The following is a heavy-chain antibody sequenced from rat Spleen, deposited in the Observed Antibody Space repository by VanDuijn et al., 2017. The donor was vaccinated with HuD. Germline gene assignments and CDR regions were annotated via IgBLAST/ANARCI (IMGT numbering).Heavy chain of an antibody. V-gene: IGHV5-20*01. Sequence: EVQLVESGGGLVQPGRSLKLSCVTSGFTFNYYWMTWIRQAPTKGLEWVATISYDGGSTYYRDSVKGRFTISRDNAKSSLYLQMDSLRSEDTATYYCARGTTIRGYVLDAWGQGVMVTVSS. D-gene: IGHD4-4*01. CDR2: ISYDGGST. CDR3: ARGTTIRGYVLDA. J-gene: IGHJ2*01. CDR1: GFTFNYYW.